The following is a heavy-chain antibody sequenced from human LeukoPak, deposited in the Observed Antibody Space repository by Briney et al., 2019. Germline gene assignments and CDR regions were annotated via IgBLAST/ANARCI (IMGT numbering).Heavy chain of an antibody. CDR1: GFTFITYN. Sequence: GGSLRLSCAASGFTFITYNMNWVRQAPGKGLEWVSYISSLSGTIHYADSVTGRFIISRDNAKNSLFLQMNSLRAEDTAVYYCVRDQGGAVSYWGQGTLVTVSS. CDR3: VRDQGGAVSY. V-gene: IGHV3-48*01. CDR2: ISSLSGTI. D-gene: IGHD3-16*01. J-gene: IGHJ4*02.